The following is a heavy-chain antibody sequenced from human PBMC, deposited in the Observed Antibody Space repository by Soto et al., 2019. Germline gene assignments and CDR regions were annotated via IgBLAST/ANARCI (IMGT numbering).Heavy chain of an antibody. V-gene: IGHV4-4*07. CDR3: AREKDYYHSAMDV. J-gene: IGHJ6*02. CDR2: IYSTGST. CDR1: SGSISDYY. Sequence: SLTCSVSSGSISDYYWSWIRQPAGRGLEWLGRIYSTGSTNYNPSLQSRLTMSVDTSKNHVFLKLRFVTAADTAVYYCAREKDYYHSAMDVWGQGTTVTVYS.